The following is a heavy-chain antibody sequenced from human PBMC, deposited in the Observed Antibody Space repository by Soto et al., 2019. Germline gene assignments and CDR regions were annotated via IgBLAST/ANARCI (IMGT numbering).Heavy chain of an antibody. D-gene: IGHD3-10*01. CDR3: AKEPIYFGPGSSLSYYYYGLDV. V-gene: IGHV3-30*18. Sequence: GGSLRLSCAASGFTFSNAWMSWVRQAPGKGLEWVTLTLHDESISYYTESVKGRFTISRDMSKNTLYLQMNSLRPEDTAIYYCAKEPIYFGPGSSLSYYYYGLDVWGQGTTVTVS. CDR2: TLHDESIS. J-gene: IGHJ6*02. CDR1: GFTFSNAW.